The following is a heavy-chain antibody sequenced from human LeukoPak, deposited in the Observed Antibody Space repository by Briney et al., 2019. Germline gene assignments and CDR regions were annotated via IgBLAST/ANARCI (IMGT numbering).Heavy chain of an antibody. CDR3: AREGTAGTNLNWFDP. Sequence: PSETLSLTCAVYGGSFSGYYWSWIRQPPGKGLECIGEINHRGSANYNPSLKSRVTISVDTSNNQFSLKLSSVTAADTAMYYCAREGTAGTNLNWFDPWGQGTLVTVSS. CDR2: INHRGSA. CDR1: GGSFSGYY. V-gene: IGHV4-34*01. D-gene: IGHD1-1*01. J-gene: IGHJ5*02.